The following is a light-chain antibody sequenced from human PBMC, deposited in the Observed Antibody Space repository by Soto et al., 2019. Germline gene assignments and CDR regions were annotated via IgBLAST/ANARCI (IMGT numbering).Light chain of an antibody. V-gene: IGLV2-14*01. CDR2: AVS. J-gene: IGLJ1*01. Sequence: QSVLTQPASVSGSPGQPITISCTGTRSDVGGYNFVSWFQQHPGKAPKLMIYAVSNRPSGVSNRFSASKSGNTASLFISGLQAEDEADYYCSSYTSDSSYVFGSGTKVTVL. CDR1: RSDVGGYNF. CDR3: SSYTSDSSYV.